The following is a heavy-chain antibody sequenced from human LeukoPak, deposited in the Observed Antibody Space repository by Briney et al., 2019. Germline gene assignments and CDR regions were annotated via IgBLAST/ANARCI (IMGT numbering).Heavy chain of an antibody. J-gene: IGHJ4*02. CDR2: IYPGDSDT. CDR1: GYSFTSYR. Sequence: GESLKISCKGSGYSFTSYRIGWVRQMPGEGLEWMGIIYPGDSDTRYSPSFQGQVTISADKSISTAYLQWSSLKASDTAMYYCARLSYGDYPAFLLRYWGQGTLVTVSS. CDR3: ARLSYGDYPAFLLRY. V-gene: IGHV5-51*01. D-gene: IGHD4-17*01.